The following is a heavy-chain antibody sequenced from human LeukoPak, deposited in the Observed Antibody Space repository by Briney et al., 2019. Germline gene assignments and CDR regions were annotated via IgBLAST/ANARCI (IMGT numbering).Heavy chain of an antibody. Sequence: PGGSLRLSCVASGFTFSTNDMNWVSQAQGKGLEWVSYISGSGGTTYNEDSVQGRFTISRDNTKNSLYLQMNSLRAEDTAVYYCARASPQKMGYFDYWGQGTLVTVSS. CDR1: GFTFSTND. J-gene: IGHJ4*02. D-gene: IGHD5-24*01. CDR3: ARASPQKMGYFDY. V-gene: IGHV3-48*03. CDR2: ISGSGGTT.